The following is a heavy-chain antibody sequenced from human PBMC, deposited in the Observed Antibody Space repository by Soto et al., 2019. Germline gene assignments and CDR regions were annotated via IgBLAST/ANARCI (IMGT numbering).Heavy chain of an antibody. V-gene: IGHV1-69*13. D-gene: IGHD5-12*01. CDR1: GGTFSNDP. Sequence: SVKGYCKASGGTFSNDPSTWGRQAPGQGLEWMGGSIPIYGTANYAQKFQGRVTITVDESTSTSYMELSSLRSEDTAIYYCARGRGYSGDDHYYYFDMDVWGQGTTVTVSS. CDR3: ARGRGYSGDDHYYYFDMDV. J-gene: IGHJ6*02. CDR2: SIPIYGTA.